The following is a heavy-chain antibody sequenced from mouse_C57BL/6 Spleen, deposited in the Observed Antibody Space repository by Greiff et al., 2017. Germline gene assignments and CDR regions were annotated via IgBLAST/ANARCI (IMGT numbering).Heavy chain of an antibody. D-gene: IGHD1-1*01. CDR2: IHPSDGDT. CDR1: GYTFTSYW. Sequence: VQLQQPGAELVKPGASVKVSCKASGYTFTSYWMHWVKQRPGQGLEWIGRIHPSDGDTNYNQKFKGKATLTVDKSSSTDYMQLSSLTSEDAAVYYCAIGDYDGSSWFAYWGQGTLVTVSA. CDR3: AIGDYDGSSWFAY. J-gene: IGHJ3*01. V-gene: IGHV1-74*04.